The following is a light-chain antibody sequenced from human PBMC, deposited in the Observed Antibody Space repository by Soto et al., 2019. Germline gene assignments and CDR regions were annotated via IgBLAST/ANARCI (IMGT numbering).Light chain of an antibody. J-gene: IGKJ1*01. Sequence: DIVLTQSPGSLSLSPGERATLSCRVSHSISSSHLAWYQQKPGQAPRLLIYGTSSRATGVPDRFSGSGSGTDFTLTISRLEPEDFAVYYCQQYGSSPPTFGQGTKVDIK. V-gene: IGKV3-20*01. CDR2: GTS. CDR3: QQYGSSPPT. CDR1: HSISSSH.